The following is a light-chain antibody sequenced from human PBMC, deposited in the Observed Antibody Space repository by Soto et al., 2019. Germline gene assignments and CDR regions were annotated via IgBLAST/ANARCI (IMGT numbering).Light chain of an antibody. CDR3: QQYGSSPLT. Sequence: EVVLTQSPGTLSLSPGERATLSCRASQSVYSNSLAWYQHKPGQAPRLLISGASSRATGIPHRFSGSGSGTDFPLTISRLEPEDFAVYYCQQYGSSPLTFGGGTKVEIK. CDR1: QSVYSNS. V-gene: IGKV3-20*01. CDR2: GAS. J-gene: IGKJ4*01.